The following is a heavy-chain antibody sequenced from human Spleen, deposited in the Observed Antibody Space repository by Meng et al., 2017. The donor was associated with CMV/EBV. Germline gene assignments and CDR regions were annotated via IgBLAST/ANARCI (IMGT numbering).Heavy chain of an antibody. CDR2: ISRSGSTI. CDR3: AKEMPIATTVSFRWLDP. V-gene: IGHV3-48*01. CDR1: GFTFSSYS. Sequence: GGSLRLSCAASGFTFSSYSMSWVRQAPGKGLEWVSYISRSGSTIYYADSVKGRFTISRDNSKNTLFLQMDSLTAEDTAVYYCAKEMPIATTVSFRWLDPWGQGTLVTVSS. J-gene: IGHJ5*02. D-gene: IGHD6-13*01.